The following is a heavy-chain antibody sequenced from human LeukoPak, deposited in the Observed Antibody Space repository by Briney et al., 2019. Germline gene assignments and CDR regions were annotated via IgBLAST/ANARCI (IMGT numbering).Heavy chain of an antibody. Sequence: ASVKVSCKASGGTFSSYAISWVRQAPGQGLEWMGGIIPIFGTANYAQKFQGRVTITADESTSTAYMELSSLRSEDTAVYYCAREVGATVTTFDYWGQGTQVTVSS. V-gene: IGHV1-69*13. J-gene: IGHJ4*02. CDR3: AREVGATVTTFDY. D-gene: IGHD4-17*01. CDR2: IIPIFGTA. CDR1: GGTFSSYA.